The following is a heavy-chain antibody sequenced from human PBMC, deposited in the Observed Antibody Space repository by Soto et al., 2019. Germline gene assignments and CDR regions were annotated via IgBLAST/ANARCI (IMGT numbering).Heavy chain of an antibody. CDR2: ISAYNGNT. D-gene: IGHD2-21*02. CDR1: GYTFVSYG. Sequence: QGQLVQSGSAVKRAGASVRVSCKAFGYTFVSYGLSWVRQAPGQGLEWMGRISAYNGNTGYAEQFQDRVTLTTDTSTSTAYLEPRSLRFDEAAIYYDARDRADFYDSCTALGDIWGPGELVTV. J-gene: IGHJ4*02. CDR3: ARDRADFYDSCTALGDI. V-gene: IGHV1-18*04.